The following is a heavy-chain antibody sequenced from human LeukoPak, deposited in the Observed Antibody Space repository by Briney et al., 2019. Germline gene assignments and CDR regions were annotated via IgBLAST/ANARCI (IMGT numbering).Heavy chain of an antibody. CDR3: ARDLDYYATDY. D-gene: IGHD3/OR15-3a*01. CDR1: GFSLSRYW. CDR2: IGKDGSGN. Sequence: GGSLRLSCAASGFSLSRYWMSWVRQAPGQGLEWVANIGKDGSGNHYADSVKGRFTISRDNAKDSLYLQMNSLRADDTAVYYCARDLDYYATDYWGQGTLVTVSS. V-gene: IGHV3-7*01. J-gene: IGHJ4*02.